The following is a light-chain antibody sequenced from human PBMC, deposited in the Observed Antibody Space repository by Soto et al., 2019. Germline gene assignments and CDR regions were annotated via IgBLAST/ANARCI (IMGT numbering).Light chain of an antibody. J-gene: IGKJ1*01. CDR1: QSISTNF. CDR3: QHYGSPRT. V-gene: IGKV3-20*01. CDR2: GAS. Sequence: FTQSPSTLPLSPGERATLSCRASQSISTNFLAWYQQKPGQAPRLLIYGASGRATGIPDRFSGSGSGTDLTLTISRLEPEDFAVYYCQHYGSPRTFGQGTKV.